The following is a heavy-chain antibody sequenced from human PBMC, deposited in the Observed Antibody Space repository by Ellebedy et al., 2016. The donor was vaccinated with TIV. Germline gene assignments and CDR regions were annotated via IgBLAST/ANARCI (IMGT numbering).Heavy chain of an antibody. CDR2: IIPIFGTA. D-gene: IGHD3-16*01. CDR1: GGTFSSYA. V-gene: IGHV1-69*05. J-gene: IGHJ5*02. CDR3: ARELGKSWFNP. Sequence: SVKVSCXASGGTFSSYAISWVRQAPGQGLEWMGGIIPIFGTANYAQKFQGRVTMTRDTSTSTVYMELSSLRSEDTAVYYCARELGKSWFNPWGQGTLVTVSS.